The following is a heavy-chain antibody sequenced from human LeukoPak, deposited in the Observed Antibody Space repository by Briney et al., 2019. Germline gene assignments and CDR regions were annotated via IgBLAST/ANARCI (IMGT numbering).Heavy chain of an antibody. CDR1: GGSISSSSYY. D-gene: IGHD6-19*01. Sequence: NPSETLSLTCTVSGGSISSSSYYWGWIRQPPGKGLEWIGSIYYSGSTYYNPSLKSRVTISVDTSKNQFSLKLSSVTAADTAVYYCARASSGGRWLKSWDDAFDIWGQGTMVTVSS. CDR3: ARASSGGRWLKSWDDAFDI. J-gene: IGHJ3*02. V-gene: IGHV4-39*01. CDR2: IYYSGST.